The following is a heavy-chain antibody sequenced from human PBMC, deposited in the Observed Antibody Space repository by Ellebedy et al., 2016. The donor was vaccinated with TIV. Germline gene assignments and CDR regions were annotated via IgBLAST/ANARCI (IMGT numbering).Heavy chain of an antibody. D-gene: IGHD2-15*01. CDR3: AKVSHLSGGFIDY. Sequence: GGSLRLXXAASGFTFSSYAMSWVRQAPGKGLEWVSAISGSGGSTYYADSVKGRFTISRDNSKNTLYLQMNSLRAEDTAVYYCAKVSHLSGGFIDYWGQGTLVTVSS. CDR1: GFTFSSYA. CDR2: ISGSGGST. J-gene: IGHJ4*02. V-gene: IGHV3-23*01.